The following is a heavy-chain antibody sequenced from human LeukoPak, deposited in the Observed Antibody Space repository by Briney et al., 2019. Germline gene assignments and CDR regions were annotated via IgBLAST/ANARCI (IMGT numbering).Heavy chain of an antibody. CDR1: GGSFSGYY. CDR2: INHSGST. V-gene: IGHV4-34*01. CDR3: ARKNGSKNDY. Sequence: SETLSLTCAVYGGSFSGYYWSWIRQPPGKGLEWIGEINHSGSTNYNSSLKSRVTISVDTSKNQFSLKLSSVTAADTAVYYCARKNGSKNDYWGQGTLVTVSS. J-gene: IGHJ4*02.